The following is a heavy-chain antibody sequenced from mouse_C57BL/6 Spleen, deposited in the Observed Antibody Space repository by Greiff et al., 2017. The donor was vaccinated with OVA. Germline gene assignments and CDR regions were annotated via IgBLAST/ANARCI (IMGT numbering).Heavy chain of an antibody. CDR2: IDPSDSDT. CDR3: ARDDYDGGAWFAY. V-gene: IGHV1-69*01. CDR1: GYTFTSYW. J-gene: IGHJ3*01. Sequence: QVQLKQPGAELVMPGASVKLSCKASGYTFTSYWMHWVKQRPGQGLEWIGEIDPSDSDTNYNQKFKGKSTLTVDKSSSTAYMQLSSLTSEDSAVDYCARDDYDGGAWFAYWGQGTLVTVSA. D-gene: IGHD2-4*01.